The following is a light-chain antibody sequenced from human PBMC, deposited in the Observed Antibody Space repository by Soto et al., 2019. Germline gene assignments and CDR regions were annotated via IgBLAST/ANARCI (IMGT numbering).Light chain of an antibody. CDR1: QSVTNNF. V-gene: IGKV3-20*01. J-gene: IGKJ4*01. CDR2: RAS. Sequence: EIVLTQSPGTLSLSPGERATLSCRASQSVTNNFLAWYQQKPGQAPRLLISRASSRATGIPDRFSGSGSGTDFTLTISRLEPEDFAVYYCHQYGSSPLVGGGTKVEIK. CDR3: HQYGSSPL.